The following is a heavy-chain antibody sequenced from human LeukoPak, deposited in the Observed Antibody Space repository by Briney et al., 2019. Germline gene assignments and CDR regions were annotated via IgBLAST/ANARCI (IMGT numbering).Heavy chain of an antibody. CDR1: GFTFSGYS. CDR3: AKGGASVTRYVDY. J-gene: IGHJ4*02. V-gene: IGHV3-30*18. Sequence: GGSLRLSSAASGFTFSGYSMQWVRQTPGKGLEWVGIMSNSGENTFYGEAVKGRFTISRDNSQNTLYLQMNSLRPEDTAVYYCAKGGASVTRYVDYWGQGTLVTVSS. D-gene: IGHD4-17*01. CDR2: MSNSGENT.